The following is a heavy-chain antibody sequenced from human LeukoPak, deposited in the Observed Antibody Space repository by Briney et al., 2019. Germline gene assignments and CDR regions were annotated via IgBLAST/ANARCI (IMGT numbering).Heavy chain of an antibody. CDR3: ARAWIRYCSSTSCYILTY. CDR2: INPNSGGT. J-gene: IGHJ4*02. Sequence: ASVKVSCKASGYTFTGYYMHWVRQAPGQGLEWMGWINPNSGGTNYAQKFQGRVTMTRATTISTAYRELSRLRSDDTAVYYCARAWIRYCSSTSCYILTYWGQGTLVTVSS. D-gene: IGHD2-2*02. V-gene: IGHV1-2*02. CDR1: GYTFTGYY.